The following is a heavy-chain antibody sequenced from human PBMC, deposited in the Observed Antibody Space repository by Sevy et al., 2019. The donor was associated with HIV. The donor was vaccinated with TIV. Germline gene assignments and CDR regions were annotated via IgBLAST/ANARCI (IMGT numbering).Heavy chain of an antibody. CDR1: GFTFSNYW. CDR2: IQEDGSDK. V-gene: IGHV3-7*01. J-gene: IGHJ6*03. D-gene: IGHD4-17*01. CDR3: ATDPFSVTTSNDYMDV. Sequence: GGSLRLSCAASGFTFSNYWMSWVRQAPGKGLEWVVNIQEDGSDKYYVDSVKGRFTISRDNAKNSLYLQMNNLRAEDTAVYYCATDPFSVTTSNDYMDVWGKGTTVTVSS.